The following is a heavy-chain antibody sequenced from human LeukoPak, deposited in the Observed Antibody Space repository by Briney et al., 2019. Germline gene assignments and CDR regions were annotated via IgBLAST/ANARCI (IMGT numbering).Heavy chain of an antibody. CDR3: ARRDSSGYYYYYPLDY. CDR1: GFTFSSYS. CDR2: IFSSSSYI. Sequence: GGSLRLSCAASGFTFSSYSMNWVRQAPGKGLKWVTSIFSSSSYIYYADSVKGRLTISRDNVKNSLYLQMNSLRAEDTAVYCCARRDSSGYYYYYPLDYWGQGTLVTVSS. J-gene: IGHJ4*02. V-gene: IGHV3-21*01. D-gene: IGHD3-22*01.